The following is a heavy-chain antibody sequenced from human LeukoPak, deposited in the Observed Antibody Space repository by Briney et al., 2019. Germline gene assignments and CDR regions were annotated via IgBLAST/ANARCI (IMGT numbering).Heavy chain of an antibody. V-gene: IGHV3-21*01. J-gene: IGHJ6*03. CDR1: GFTFSSYS. Sequence: GGSLRLSCAASGFTFSSYSMNWVRQAPGKGLEWVSSISSSSSYIYYADSVKGRFTISRDNAKNSLYLQMNSLRAEDTAVYYCARDYYGSGSYGGTYYYYMDVWGKGTTVTISS. CDR3: ARDYYGSGSYGGTYYYYMDV. D-gene: IGHD3-10*01. CDR2: ISSSSSYI.